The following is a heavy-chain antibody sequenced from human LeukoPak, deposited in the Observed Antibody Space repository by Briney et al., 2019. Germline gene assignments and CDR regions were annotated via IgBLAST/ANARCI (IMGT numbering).Heavy chain of an antibody. J-gene: IGHJ4*02. Sequence: SETLSLTCTVSGGSISSYYWNWIRQSPSRGLEWLGRTYYRSQWYYDYAVSVRSRITINPDTSKNQFSLQLSSVTPEDTAVYFCARERSSWYYLDYWGQGMLVTVSS. D-gene: IGHD6-13*01. CDR3: ARERSSWYYLDY. V-gene: IGHV6-1*01. CDR2: TYYRSQWYY. CDR1: GGSISSYY.